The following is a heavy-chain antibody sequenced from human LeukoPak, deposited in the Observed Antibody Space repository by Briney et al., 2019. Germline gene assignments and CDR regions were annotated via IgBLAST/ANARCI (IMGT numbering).Heavy chain of an antibody. CDR3: AREYYYDSSGYYYPGDWFDP. J-gene: IGHJ5*02. Sequence: GSSVKVSCKASGGTFSSYAISWVRQAPGQGLEWMGRIIPILGIANYAQEFQGRVTITADKSTSTAYMELSSLRSEDTAVYYCAREYYYDSSGYYYPGDWFDPWGQGTLVTVSS. CDR2: IIPILGIA. V-gene: IGHV1-69*04. CDR1: GGTFSSYA. D-gene: IGHD3-22*01.